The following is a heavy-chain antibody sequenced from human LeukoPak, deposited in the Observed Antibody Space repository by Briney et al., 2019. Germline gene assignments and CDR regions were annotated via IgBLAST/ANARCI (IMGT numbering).Heavy chain of an antibody. V-gene: IGHV5-51*01. CDR3: ARQITLGGVEFDA. CDR2: IYPGDPDA. CDR1: GCSFTNYW. J-gene: IGHJ5*02. Sequence: GESLKISCKGSGCSFTNYWIGWVRQMPGKGLEWMGIIYPGDPDARYGPSFQGQVTISVDKSINTAYLQWISLKASDTAIYYCARQITLGGVEFDAWGQGTLVTVSS. D-gene: IGHD3-16*01.